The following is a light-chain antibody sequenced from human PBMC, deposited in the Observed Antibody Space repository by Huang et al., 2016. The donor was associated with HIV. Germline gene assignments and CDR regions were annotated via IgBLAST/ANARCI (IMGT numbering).Light chain of an antibody. CDR3: QQYNDWRET. CDR2: GAS. Sequence: EIVMTQSPATLSVSPEERATLSCRASQSIDSNLAWYRQKPGQAPRRLIYGASTRATGIPARFSGSGSGTEFTLTISSLQSEDFAVYYCQQYNDWRETFGQGTKVEIK. CDR1: QSIDSN. V-gene: IGKV3-15*01. J-gene: IGKJ1*01.